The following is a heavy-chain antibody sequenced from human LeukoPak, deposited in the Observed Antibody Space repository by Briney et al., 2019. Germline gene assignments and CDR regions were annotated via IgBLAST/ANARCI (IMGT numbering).Heavy chain of an antibody. CDR3: ARDSPAAPLNY. V-gene: IGHV3-33*08. CDR1: GFTFSSYW. CDR2: IWYDGSNK. Sequence: GGSLRLSCAASGFTFSSYWMSWVRQDPGKGLEWGAVIWYDGSNKYYADSVKGRFTISRDNSKNTLYLQMNSLRAEDTAVYYCARDSPAAPLNYWGQGTLVTVSS. D-gene: IGHD3-16*01. J-gene: IGHJ4*02.